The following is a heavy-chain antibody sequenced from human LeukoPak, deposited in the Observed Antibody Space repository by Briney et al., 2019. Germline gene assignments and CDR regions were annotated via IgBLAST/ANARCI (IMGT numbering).Heavy chain of an antibody. D-gene: IGHD2-21*01. Sequence: ASVKVSCKASVYTFTKYGVSWVRQAPGQGLEWMGWISASNGNTNYAQKFQGRITMTTDTSTSTAYMELRSLRSDDTAVYYCAREGSIKLWSREFDPWGQGTLVTVSS. CDR2: ISASNGNT. CDR3: AREGSIKLWSREFDP. CDR1: VYTFTKYG. V-gene: IGHV1-18*01. J-gene: IGHJ5*02.